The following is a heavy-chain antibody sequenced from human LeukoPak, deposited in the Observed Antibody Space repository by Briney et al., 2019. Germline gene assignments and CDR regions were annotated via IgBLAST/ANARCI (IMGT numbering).Heavy chain of an antibody. Sequence: GGSLRLSCAASGFTFSSYAMSWVRQAPGKGLEWVSAISGSCGSTYYADSVKGRFTISRDNSKNTLYLQMNSLRAEDTAVYYCARGPRPGYSSSWYSKFDYWGQGTLVTVSS. CDR2: ISGSCGST. V-gene: IGHV3-23*01. CDR1: GFTFSSYA. D-gene: IGHD6-13*01. CDR3: ARGPRPGYSSSWYSKFDY. J-gene: IGHJ4*02.